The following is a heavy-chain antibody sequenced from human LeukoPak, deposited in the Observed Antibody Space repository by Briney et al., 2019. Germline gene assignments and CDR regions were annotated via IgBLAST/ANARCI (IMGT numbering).Heavy chain of an antibody. J-gene: IGHJ4*02. Sequence: GGSLRLSCAASGFTFSSYSMNWVRQAPGKGLEWVSYISSSSSTIYYADSVKGRFTISRDNAKNSLYLQMNSLRAEDTAVYYCASSPYYDFWSGYPSFDYWGQGTLVTVSS. CDR1: GFTFSSYS. CDR2: ISSSSSTI. D-gene: IGHD3-3*01. CDR3: ASSPYYDFWSGYPSFDY. V-gene: IGHV3-48*01.